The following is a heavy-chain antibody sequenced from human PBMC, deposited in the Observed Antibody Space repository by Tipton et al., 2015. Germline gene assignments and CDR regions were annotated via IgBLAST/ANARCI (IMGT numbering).Heavy chain of an antibody. CDR2: IYHSGRT. Sequence: TLSLTCTVSGGSIRTYYWVWIRQPPGRGLESIGYIYHSGRTNYNPSLRSRLTMSVESSKNQFSLRLSSATAADTAVYYCARLTGDYYDRAPYGPTYIDYWGQGILVSVSS. CDR3: ARLTGDYYDRAPYGPTYIDY. J-gene: IGHJ4*02. V-gene: IGHV4-59*01. D-gene: IGHD3-22*01. CDR1: GGSIRTYY.